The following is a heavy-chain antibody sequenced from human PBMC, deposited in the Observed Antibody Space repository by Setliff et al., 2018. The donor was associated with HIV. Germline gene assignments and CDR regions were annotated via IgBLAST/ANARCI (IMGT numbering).Heavy chain of an antibody. CDR1: GFTFSSYW. D-gene: IGHD3-10*01. J-gene: IGHJ6*02. CDR2: IKQDGSEK. Sequence: LSLSCAVSGFTFSSYWMNWVRQAPGKGLEWVANIKQDGSEKYYVDSVKGRFTISRDNAKNSLYLQMNSLRAEDTAVYYCARSVIGYYYYGMDVWGQGTLVTVSS. V-gene: IGHV3-7*01. CDR3: ARSVIGYYYYGMDV.